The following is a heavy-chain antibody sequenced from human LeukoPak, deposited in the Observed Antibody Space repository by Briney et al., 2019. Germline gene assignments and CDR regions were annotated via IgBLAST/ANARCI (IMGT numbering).Heavy chain of an antibody. J-gene: IGHJ4*02. CDR1: GFTFSSYG. Sequence: GGSLRLSCAASGFTFSSYGMHWVRQAPGKGLEWVAVIPYDGSNKYYADSVKGRFTISRDNSKNTLYLQMNSLRAEDTAVYYCPRGYSGYFDYWGQGTLATVSS. CDR2: IPYDGSNK. CDR3: PRGYSGYFDY. V-gene: IGHV3-30*03. D-gene: IGHD5-12*01.